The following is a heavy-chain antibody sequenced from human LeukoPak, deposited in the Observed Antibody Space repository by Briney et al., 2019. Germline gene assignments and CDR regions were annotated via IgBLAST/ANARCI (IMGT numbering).Heavy chain of an antibody. J-gene: IGHJ6*03. CDR1: GGSISSYS. CDR2: IYTSGST. Sequence: PSETLSLTCTVSGGSISSYSWSWIRQPAGKGLEWIGHIYTSGSTNYNPSLKSRVTISVDRSKNQFSLKLSSVTAADTAVYYCARDHCSSSSCPGDYYMDVWGKGTTVTVSS. V-gene: IGHV4-4*07. D-gene: IGHD2-2*01. CDR3: ARDHCSSSSCPGDYYMDV.